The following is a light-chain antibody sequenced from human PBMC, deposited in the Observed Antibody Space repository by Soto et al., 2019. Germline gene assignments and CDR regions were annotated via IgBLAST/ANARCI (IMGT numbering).Light chain of an antibody. CDR2: GAS. Sequence: QSLSPGERATLSCRASQSVSSNNLAWYQQRPGQAPRVVIYGASTRATGIPERVSGSGSGTDFTLTISRLEPEDFAVYYCQQYGRSPCTFGPGTKVDIK. CDR1: QSVSSNN. V-gene: IGKV3-20*01. J-gene: IGKJ3*01. CDR3: QQYGRSPCT.